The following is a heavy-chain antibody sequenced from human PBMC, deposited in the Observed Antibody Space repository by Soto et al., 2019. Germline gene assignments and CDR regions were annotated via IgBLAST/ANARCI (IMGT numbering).Heavy chain of an antibody. D-gene: IGHD3-16*01. V-gene: IGHV2-5*02. CDR1: GFSLTSRPVG. J-gene: IGHJ4*02. Sequence: QITLKESGPTLVKPTQTLTLTCTFSGFSLTSRPVGVGWVRQPPGKALEWLAFIYWDDDKRYSPSLRSTLNVTKDASKDQVVLTLTNMDPVDTATYYCANRRKYDGSCNEGVFDYWGQGILVTVSS. CDR3: ANRRKYDGSCNEGVFDY. CDR2: IYWDDDK.